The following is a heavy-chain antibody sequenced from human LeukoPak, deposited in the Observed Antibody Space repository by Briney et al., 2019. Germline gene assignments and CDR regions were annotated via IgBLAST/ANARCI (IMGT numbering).Heavy chain of an antibody. CDR3: ARDGGERYCSSTGCYKDRFDP. J-gene: IGHJ5*02. CDR1: GFTFSTFT. CDR2: ISCTSIYI. D-gene: IGHD2-2*02. Sequence: GGSLRLSCAASGFTFSTFTMNWVRQAPGKGLEWVSSISCTSIYIYYADSVKGRFTISRDNAENSLYLQMNSLRPEDTAVYYCARDGGERYCSSTGCYKDRFDPWGQGTLVTVSS. V-gene: IGHV3-21*01.